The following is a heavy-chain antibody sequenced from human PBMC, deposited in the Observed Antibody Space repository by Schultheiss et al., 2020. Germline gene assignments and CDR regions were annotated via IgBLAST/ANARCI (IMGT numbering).Heavy chain of an antibody. CDR2: INSDGSST. J-gene: IGHJ4*02. CDR1: GFTVSRSD. V-gene: IGHV3-74*01. Sequence: GGSLRLSCVASGFTVSRSDMHWVRQSPGKGLVWVSRINSDGSSTSYADSVKGRFTISRDNAKNSLYLQMNSLRDEDTAVYYCARDRVEWGLYHFDSWGQGTLVTVSS. CDR3: ARDRVEWGLYHFDS. D-gene: IGHD1-26*01.